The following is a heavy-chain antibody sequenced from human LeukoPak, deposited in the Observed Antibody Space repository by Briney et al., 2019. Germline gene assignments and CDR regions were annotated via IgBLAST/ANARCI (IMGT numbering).Heavy chain of an antibody. Sequence: GASVKVSCKASGYTFTSYGPSWVRQAPGPGLPCLVCLSAHHGPTNSAQKPQGRVTVTTDTSTSTAYMELRSLRSHDTAVYYCARIYCSGGSCYPYVAFDIWGQGTMVTVSS. J-gene: IGHJ3*02. CDR1: GYTFTSYG. CDR3: ARIYCSGGSCYPYVAFDI. V-gene: IGHV1-18*04. D-gene: IGHD2-15*01. CDR2: LSAHHGPT.